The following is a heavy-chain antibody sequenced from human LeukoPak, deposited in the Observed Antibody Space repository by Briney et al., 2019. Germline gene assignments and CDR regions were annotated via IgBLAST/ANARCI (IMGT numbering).Heavy chain of an antibody. CDR2: IIPIFGTA. Sequence: ASVKVSCKASGGTFSSYAISWVRQAPGQGLEWMGGIIPIFGTANYAQKFQGRVTITADKSTSTAYMELSSLRSEDTAVYYCAREVYYYYYMDVWGKGTTVSVSS. V-gene: IGHV1-69*06. CDR3: AREVYYYYYMDV. J-gene: IGHJ6*03. CDR1: GGTFSSYA.